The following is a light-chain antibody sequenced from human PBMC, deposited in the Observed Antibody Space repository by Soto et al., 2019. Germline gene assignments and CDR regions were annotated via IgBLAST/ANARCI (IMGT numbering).Light chain of an antibody. V-gene: IGKV3D-20*02. J-gene: IGKJ1*01. CDR2: DAS. Sequence: EIVLTLSAGTVSLSPGERATLSCRSSQSVSSSYLAWYQQKPGQAPRLLIYDASNRATGIPARFSGSGSGTDFTLTISSLEPEDFAVYYCQQRSNWRGAFGQGTKVDIK. CDR1: QSVSSSY. CDR3: QQRSNWRGA.